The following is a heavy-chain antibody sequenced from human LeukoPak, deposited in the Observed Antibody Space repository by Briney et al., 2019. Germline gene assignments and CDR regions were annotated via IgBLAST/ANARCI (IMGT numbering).Heavy chain of an antibody. CDR3: ARADILTGYRGVGYYYGMDV. Sequence: GGSLRLSCAASGFTFSSYWMSWVRQAPGKGLEWVANIKQDGSEKYYVDSVKGRFTISRDNAKNSLYLQMNSLRAEDTAVYYCARADILTGYRGVGYYYGMDVWGQGTTVTVSS. V-gene: IGHV3-7*01. D-gene: IGHD3-9*01. J-gene: IGHJ6*02. CDR1: GFTFSSYW. CDR2: IKQDGSEK.